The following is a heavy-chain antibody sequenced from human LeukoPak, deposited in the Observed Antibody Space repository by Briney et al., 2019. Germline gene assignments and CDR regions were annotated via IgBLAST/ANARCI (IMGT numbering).Heavy chain of an antibody. CDR1: GGSFSGYY. CDR3: ARGNGILTGYYGTFDY. J-gene: IGHJ4*02. D-gene: IGHD3-9*01. CDR2: IYYSGST. V-gene: IGHV4-59*01. Sequence: PSETLSLTCAVYGGSFSGYYWSWIRQPPGKGLEWIGYIYYSGSTSYNPSLRSRVTISVDTSKNQFSLNLTSVTAADTAVYYCARGNGILTGYYGTFDYWGQGTLVTVSS.